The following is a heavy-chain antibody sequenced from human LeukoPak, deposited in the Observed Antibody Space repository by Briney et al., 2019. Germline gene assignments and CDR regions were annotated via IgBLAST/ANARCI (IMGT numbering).Heavy chain of an antibody. V-gene: IGHV3-30-3*01. D-gene: IGHD2-15*01. J-gene: IGHJ4*02. CDR1: GFTFSSYA. CDR3: AKDINCSGGSCYSDDY. Sequence: GRSLRLSCAASGFTFSSYAMHRVRQAPGKGLEWVAVISYDGSNKYYADSVKGRFTISRDNSKNTLYLQMNSLRAEDTAVYYCAKDINCSGGSCYSDDYWGQGTLVTVSS. CDR2: ISYDGSNK.